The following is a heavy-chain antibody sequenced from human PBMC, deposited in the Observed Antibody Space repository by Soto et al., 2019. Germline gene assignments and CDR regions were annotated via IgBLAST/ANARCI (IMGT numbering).Heavy chain of an antibody. D-gene: IGHD1-1*01. CDR3: AKDKLPLRYYYSGMDV. J-gene: IGHJ6*02. V-gene: IGHV3-30*18. CDR1: GFTFSSYG. Sequence: QVQLVESGGGVVQPGRSLRLSCAASGFTFSSYGMHWVRQAPGKGLEWVAVISYDGSNKYYADSVKGRFTISRDNSKNTLYLQMNSLSAEDTAVYYCAKDKLPLRYYYSGMDVWGQGTTVTVSS. CDR2: ISYDGSNK.